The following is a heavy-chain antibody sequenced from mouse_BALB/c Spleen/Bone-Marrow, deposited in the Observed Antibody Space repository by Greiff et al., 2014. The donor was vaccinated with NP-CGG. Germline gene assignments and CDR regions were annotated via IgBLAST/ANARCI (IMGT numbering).Heavy chain of an antibody. J-gene: IGHJ4*01. CDR1: GFNIKDTY. V-gene: IGHV14-3*02. CDR3: SRGYYDYLFALDY. CDR2: IDPANGNT. Sequence: EVKLQESGAELVKPGASVKLSCTASGFNIKDTYIYWVKQRPEQGLEWVGRIDPANGNTKYDPKFQGKATIAGDTSSNTAYLQLSSLTSEDTAVYYCSRGYYDYLFALDYWGHGTSVTVSS. D-gene: IGHD5-5*01.